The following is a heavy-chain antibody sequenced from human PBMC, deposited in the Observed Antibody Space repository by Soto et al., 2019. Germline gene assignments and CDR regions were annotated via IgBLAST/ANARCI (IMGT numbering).Heavy chain of an antibody. J-gene: IGHJ4*02. CDR3: ASGIQLWLRRINNGYSG. Sequence: QVQLVQSGAEVKKPESSVKVSCKAPGGTFSTYAISWVRQAPGQGLEWMGGIIPMFGTANYAQRCQDRVTITADESTNTVYMELSSLRSEDTAGYFCASGIQLWLRRINNGYSGWGQGTLVTVSS. CDR2: IIPMFGTA. CDR1: GGTFSTYA. V-gene: IGHV1-69*12. D-gene: IGHD5-18*01.